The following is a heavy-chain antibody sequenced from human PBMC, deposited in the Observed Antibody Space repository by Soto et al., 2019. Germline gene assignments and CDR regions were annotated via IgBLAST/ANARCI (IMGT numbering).Heavy chain of an antibody. V-gene: IGHV3-30*18. Sequence: GSLRLSCAASGFTFSSYGMHWVRQAPGKGLEWVAVISYDGSNKYYADSVKGRFTISRDNSKNTLYLQMNSLRAEDTAVYYCAKRADYDFWSGYYDYWGQGTLVTVSS. CDR3: AKRADYDFWSGYYDY. CDR1: GFTFSSYG. D-gene: IGHD3-3*01. CDR2: ISYDGSNK. J-gene: IGHJ4*02.